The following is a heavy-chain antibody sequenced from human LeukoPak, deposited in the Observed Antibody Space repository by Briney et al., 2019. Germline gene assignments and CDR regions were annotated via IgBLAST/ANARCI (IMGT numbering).Heavy chain of an antibody. J-gene: IGHJ4*02. D-gene: IGHD3-22*01. CDR2: IYYSGST. Sequence: SETLSLTCTVSGGSISSNSYYWGWIRQPPGKGLEWIGSIYYSGSTYYSPSLKSRVTISVNTSKNQFSLKLSSVTAADTAVYYCARARYYYDSSVLFDYWGREPWSPSPQ. CDR3: ARARYYYDSSVLFDY. CDR1: GGSISSNSYY. V-gene: IGHV4-39*07.